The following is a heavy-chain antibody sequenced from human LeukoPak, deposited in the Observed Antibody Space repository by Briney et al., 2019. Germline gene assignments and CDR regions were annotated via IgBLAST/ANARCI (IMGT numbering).Heavy chain of an antibody. V-gene: IGHV4-39*01. J-gene: IGHJ5*02. CDR3: ARGHYDSSGYYWFDP. Sequence: PSETLSLTCTVSGGSISSSSYYWGWIRQPQGKGMEYIGSIYYSGSTYYNPSLRSRGTISVDTSKNQFSLKLSSVTAADTAVYYCARGHYDSSGYYWFDPWGQGTLVTVSS. D-gene: IGHD3-22*01. CDR2: IYYSGST. CDR1: GGSISSSSYY.